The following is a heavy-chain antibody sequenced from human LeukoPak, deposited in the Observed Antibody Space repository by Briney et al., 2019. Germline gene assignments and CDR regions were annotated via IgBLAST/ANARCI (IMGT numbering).Heavy chain of an antibody. J-gene: IGHJ4*02. Sequence: GGSLRLSCAASGFSFSRYDMSWVRQAPGKGLEWVSTISASGGSTYYADAVKGRFTISRDNSKNTLYLQMNSLRAEDTAVYYCAKKIRHTSSWHYYDYWGQGTLVTVSS. CDR2: ISASGGST. CDR1: GFSFSRYD. V-gene: IGHV3-23*01. D-gene: IGHD6-13*01. CDR3: AKKIRHTSSWHYYDY.